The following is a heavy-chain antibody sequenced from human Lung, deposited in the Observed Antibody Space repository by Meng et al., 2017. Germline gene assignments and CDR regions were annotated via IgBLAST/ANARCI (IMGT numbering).Heavy chain of an antibody. D-gene: IGHD3-10*01. CDR3: ARERHSTIIRGVIDF. V-gene: IGHV4-34*01. CDR2: INHGGST. CDR1: VGSISGSY. J-gene: IGHJ4*02. Sequence: QVQLQQWGAGLLRPSENLSLTCAVYVGSISGSYWSWIRQSPAKGLEWIGKINHGGSTNYNPSLESRVTISVDTPKNQFSLRLTSMTVADTAGYYCARERHSTIIRGVIDFWGQGALVTVSS.